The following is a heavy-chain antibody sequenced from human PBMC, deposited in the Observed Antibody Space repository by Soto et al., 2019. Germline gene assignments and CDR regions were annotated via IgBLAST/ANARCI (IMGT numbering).Heavy chain of an antibody. Sequence: PSQTLSLTCAISGDSVSSNSAAWNWIRRSPSRGLEWLGRTYYRSKWYNDYAVSVKSRITINPDTSKNQFSLQLNSVTPGDTSVYYCARDWIPTVTNWFDPWGQGTLVTVSS. D-gene: IGHD4-4*01. CDR2: TYYRSKWYN. J-gene: IGHJ5*02. V-gene: IGHV6-1*01. CDR3: ARDWIPTVTNWFDP. CDR1: GDSVSSNSAA.